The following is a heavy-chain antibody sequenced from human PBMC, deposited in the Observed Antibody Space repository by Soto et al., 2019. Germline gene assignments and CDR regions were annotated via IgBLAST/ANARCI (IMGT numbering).Heavy chain of an antibody. V-gene: IGHV1-69*12. CDR3: ARELDSWYGGNSLSLDY. CDR1: GGTFSTYG. J-gene: IGHJ4*02. Sequence: QVQLVQSGAEVKKPGSSVKVSCKASGGTFSTYGINWVRQAPGQGLQWMGGIIPMFGTTNYAQKFQGRVTITADESTSTAYMELSSLRSEDTAVYYCARELDSWYGGNSLSLDYWGQGTLVTVSS. CDR2: IIPMFGTT. D-gene: IGHD2-21*02.